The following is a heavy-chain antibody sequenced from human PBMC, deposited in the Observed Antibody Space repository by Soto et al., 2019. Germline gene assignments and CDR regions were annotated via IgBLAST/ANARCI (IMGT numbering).Heavy chain of an antibody. CDR3: ARSPGGYYID. V-gene: IGHV3-74*01. CDR2: INTDGTST. Sequence: EVQLVESGGGLVQPGGSLRLSCVDSGFSFSNYWMHWLRQGPGKGLMWVSRINTDGTSTNYADSVKGRFTISRDNAKITLYLQMASLRAEDTAVYYCARSPGGYYIDWGQGTMVTVSS. J-gene: IGHJ3*01. D-gene: IGHD3-9*01. CDR1: GFSFSNYW.